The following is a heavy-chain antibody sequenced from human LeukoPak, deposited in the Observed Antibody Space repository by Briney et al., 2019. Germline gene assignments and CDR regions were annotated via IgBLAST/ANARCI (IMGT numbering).Heavy chain of an antibody. J-gene: IGHJ6*03. V-gene: IGHV3-21*01. D-gene: IGHD1-1*01. CDR1: GFTFSSYS. Sequence: GGSLRLSCAASGFTFSSYSMNWVRQAPGKGLEWVSSISSSSSYIYYADSVKGRFTISRDNSKNTLYLQMNSLRAEDTAVYYCAKDGWEELERQSHYYYMDVWGKGTTVTIS. CDR2: ISSSSSYI. CDR3: AKDGWEELERQSHYYYMDV.